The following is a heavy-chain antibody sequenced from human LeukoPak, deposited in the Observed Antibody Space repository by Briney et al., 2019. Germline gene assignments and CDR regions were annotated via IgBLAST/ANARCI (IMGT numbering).Heavy chain of an antibody. V-gene: IGHV3-7*01. CDR2: IKQDGSEK. D-gene: IGHD4-23*01. Sequence: PGGSLRLSCAASGFTFSSYAMSWVRQAPGKGLEWVANIKQDGSEKYYVDSVKGRFTISRDNAKNSLYLQMNSLRAEDTAVYYCARASYGGNEIDYWGQGTLVTVSS. CDR1: GFTFSSYA. CDR3: ARASYGGNEIDY. J-gene: IGHJ4*02.